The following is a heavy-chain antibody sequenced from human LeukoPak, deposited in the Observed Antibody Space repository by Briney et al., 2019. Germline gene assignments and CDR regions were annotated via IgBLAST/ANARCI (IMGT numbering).Heavy chain of an antibody. Sequence: PSETLSLACIVSGGSTSGGNYYWGWIRRPPGKGLEWIGSIYYSGSTYYNPSLKSRVTISVDTSKNQFSLKLSSVTAADTAVYYCARLGDTAMVDYWGQGTLVTVSS. CDR3: ARLGDTAMVDY. CDR1: GGSTSGGNYY. V-gene: IGHV4-39*01. CDR2: IYYSGST. J-gene: IGHJ4*02. D-gene: IGHD5-18*01.